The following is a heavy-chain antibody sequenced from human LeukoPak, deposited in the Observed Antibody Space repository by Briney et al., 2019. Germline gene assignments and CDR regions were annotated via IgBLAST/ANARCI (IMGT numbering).Heavy chain of an antibody. CDR2: IRGNGGNT. CDR1: GFTFSSFA. J-gene: IGHJ4*02. V-gene: IGHV3-23*01. CDR3: AKGCGGECYSSFDY. D-gene: IGHD2-21*01. Sequence: PGGSLRLSCAASGFTFSSFAMGWVRQAPGKGLEWVSSIRGNGGNTYYADSVKGRFTISRDNSKNTLYLQMNSLRAEDTALYYCAKGCGGECYSSFDYWGQATLVTVSS.